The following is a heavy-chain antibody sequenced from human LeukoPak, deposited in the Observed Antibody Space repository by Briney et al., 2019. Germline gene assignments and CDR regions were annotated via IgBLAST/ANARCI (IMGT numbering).Heavy chain of an antibody. V-gene: IGHV1-24*01. CDR2: FDIEDGKT. D-gene: IGHD5-24*01. CDR1: GYTLTELS. Sequence: VASVKVSCKVSGYTLTELSMHWVRQAPGKGLEWMGGFDIEDGKTIYAQKFQGRVTMTEDTPTDTAYMELSSLRSEDTAVYYCATAMATGAFDYWGQGTLVTVSS. CDR3: ATAMATGAFDY. J-gene: IGHJ4*02.